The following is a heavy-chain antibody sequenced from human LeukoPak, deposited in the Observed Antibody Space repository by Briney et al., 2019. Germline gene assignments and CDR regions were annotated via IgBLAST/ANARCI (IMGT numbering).Heavy chain of an antibody. CDR2: INHSGST. CDR3: ARRPRRGYSKLSWAFDI. CDR1: GGSFSGYY. D-gene: IGHD6-13*01. V-gene: IGHV4-34*01. J-gene: IGHJ3*02. Sequence: SETLSLTCAVYGGSFSGYYWSWIRQPPGKGLEWIGEINHSGSTNYNPSLKSRVTISVDASKNQFSLKLSSVTAADTAVYYCARRPRRGYSKLSWAFDIWDQGTMVTVSS.